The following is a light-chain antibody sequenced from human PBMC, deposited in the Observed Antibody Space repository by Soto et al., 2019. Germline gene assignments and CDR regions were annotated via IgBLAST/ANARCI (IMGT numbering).Light chain of an antibody. CDR2: SAS. V-gene: IGKV3-20*01. CDR1: QSVDSSY. J-gene: IGKJ2*01. CDR3: QQYDTSLWAYP. Sequence: EIVLTQSPVTLSLSPGERATLSCRASQSVDSSYLAWYQQKPGQAPRLLIYSASGRATGIPDRFSGSGSGTDFTLTISRLEPEDFAMSHCQQYDTSLWAYPFGQGTKLEIK.